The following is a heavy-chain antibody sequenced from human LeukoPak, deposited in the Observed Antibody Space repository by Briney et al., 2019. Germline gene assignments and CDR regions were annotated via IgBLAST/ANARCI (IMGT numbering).Heavy chain of an antibody. CDR3: ARLGRYCSSTSCYHYYYYMDV. V-gene: IGHV4-59*12. D-gene: IGHD2-2*01. CDR2: IYYSGST. Sequence: NPSETLSLTCTVSGGSISSYYWSWIRQPPGKGLEWIGYIYYSGSTNYNPSLKSRVTISVDTSKNQFSLKLSSVTAADTAVYYCARLGRYCSSTSCYHYYYYMDVWGKGTTVTVSS. CDR1: GGSISSYY. J-gene: IGHJ6*03.